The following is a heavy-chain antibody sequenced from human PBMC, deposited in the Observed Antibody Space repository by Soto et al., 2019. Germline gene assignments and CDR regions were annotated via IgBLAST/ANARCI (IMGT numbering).Heavy chain of an antibody. CDR3: ARDGQSLSPYALDV. D-gene: IGHD6-19*01. CDR1: GFTFSGHA. V-gene: IGHV3-33*01. CDR2: IWYDGSNK. Sequence: QVQVVESGGGVVQPGRSLRLSCTASGFTFSGHAMHWLRQPRGKGLEWVAQIWYDGSNKYYADSVKGRFTISRDNSKNTMYVQMYRLGVEDTAVYYCARDGQSLSPYALDVWGQGTSVNVSS. J-gene: IGHJ6*02.